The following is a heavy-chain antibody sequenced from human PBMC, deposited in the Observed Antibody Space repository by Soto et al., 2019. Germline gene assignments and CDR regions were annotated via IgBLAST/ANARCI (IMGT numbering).Heavy chain of an antibody. J-gene: IGHJ5*02. D-gene: IGHD3-10*01. CDR2: IMPIFGTP. CDR3: ARVHSSGIFYFVDP. CDR1: GGTFDSYV. Sequence: GASVKVSCKASGGTFDSYVISWLRQAPGQGLEWMGGIMPIFGTPNYAQKFRGRVTISADESTSTAYLELSSLTSDDTAVYYRARVHSSGIFYFVDPWGQGTLVTVS. V-gene: IGHV1-69*13.